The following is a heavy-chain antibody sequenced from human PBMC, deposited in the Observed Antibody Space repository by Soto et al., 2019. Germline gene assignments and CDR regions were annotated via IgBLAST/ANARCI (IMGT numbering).Heavy chain of an antibody. CDR3: VKDYGIAVAGNELLFDY. J-gene: IGHJ4*02. CDR2: ISHDGSKK. Sequence: QVQLVESGGGVVQPGRSLRLSCAASGFSFNIYGMHWVRQAPGKGLEWVAVISHDGSKKYYVDSAKGRFTISRDNSKNMVYLQMNSLRVEDTAVYHCVKDYGIAVAGNELLFDYWGQGTLVAVSS. CDR1: GFSFNIYG. V-gene: IGHV3-30*18. D-gene: IGHD6-19*01.